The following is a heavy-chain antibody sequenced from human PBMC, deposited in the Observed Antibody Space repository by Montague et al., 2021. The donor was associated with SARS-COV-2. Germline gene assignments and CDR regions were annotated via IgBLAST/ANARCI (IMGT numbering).Heavy chain of an antibody. J-gene: IGHJ3*02. CDR1: GGSISSSNW. CDR2: IYHSGST. D-gene: IGHD3-10*01. Sequence: SETLSLTCAVSGGSISSSNWWSWVRQPPGKGLEWIGEIYHSGSTNYNPSLKSRVTISVDKSKNQFSLKLSSVTAADTAVYYCARGQITMVRGVPQRAFDIWGQGKMVTVSS. CDR3: ARGQITMVRGVPQRAFDI. V-gene: IGHV4-4*02.